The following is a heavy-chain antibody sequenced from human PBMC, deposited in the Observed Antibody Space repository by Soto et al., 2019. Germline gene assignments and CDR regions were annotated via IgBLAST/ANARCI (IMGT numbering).Heavy chain of an antibody. J-gene: IGHJ4*02. CDR2: ISGSGDST. Sequence: GGSLRLSCAASGFTFSSYAMSWVRQAPGKGLEWVSAISGSGDSTYYADSVRGRFTISRDNSKNTLFLQMDSLRVDDTGVYYCALTRRSSLLEVAGPGFEYWGQGTLVTVSS. CDR3: ALTRRSSLLEVAGPGFEY. CDR1: GFTFSSYA. D-gene: IGHD6-19*01. V-gene: IGHV3-23*01.